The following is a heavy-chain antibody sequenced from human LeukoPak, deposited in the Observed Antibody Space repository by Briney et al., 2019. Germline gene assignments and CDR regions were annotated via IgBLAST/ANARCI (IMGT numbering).Heavy chain of an antibody. CDR2: IYYSGST. CDR1: GGSISSYY. V-gene: IGHV4-59*12. CDR3: ARGSQSLGYCSGGSCRAKIFDY. J-gene: IGHJ4*02. D-gene: IGHD2-15*01. Sequence: SETLSLTCTVSGGSISSYYWTWIRQPPGKGLEWIGYIYYSGSTNYNPSLESRVTMSVDTSKNQFSLKLSSVTAADTAVYYCARGSQSLGYCSGGSCRAKIFDYWGQGTLVTVSS.